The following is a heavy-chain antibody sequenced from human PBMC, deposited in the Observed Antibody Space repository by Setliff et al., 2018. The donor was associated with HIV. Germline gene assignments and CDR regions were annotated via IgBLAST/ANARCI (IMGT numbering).Heavy chain of an antibody. Sequence: GASVMVSCKASGYTFTTSGISWVRQAPGQGLQWMGWSHTYNGNINYARNFRGRVTMTTDASTSTAYMELYNLRSNDTAMYYCAREVSWSAFYFDSWGQGTLVTVSS. J-gene: IGHJ4*02. CDR2: SHTYNGNI. D-gene: IGHD2-15*01. CDR1: GYTFTTSG. V-gene: IGHV1-18*01. CDR3: AREVSWSAFYFDS.